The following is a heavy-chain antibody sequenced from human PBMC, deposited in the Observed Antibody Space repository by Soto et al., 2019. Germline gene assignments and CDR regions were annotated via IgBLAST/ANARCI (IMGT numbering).Heavy chain of an antibody. CDR1: GYTFTSYY. Sequence: ASLKFSCKASGYTFTSYYMHWVRQAPGQGLEWMGIINPSGGSTSYAQKFQGRVTMTRDTSTSTVYMELSSLRSEDTAVYYCARSMCTNGVCPPRMNWFDPWGQGTLVTVSS. CDR3: ARSMCTNGVCPPRMNWFDP. CDR2: INPSGGST. V-gene: IGHV1-46*01. J-gene: IGHJ5*02. D-gene: IGHD2-8*01.